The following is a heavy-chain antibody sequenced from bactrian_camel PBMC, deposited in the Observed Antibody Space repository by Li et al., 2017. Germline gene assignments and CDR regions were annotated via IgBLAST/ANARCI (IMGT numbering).Heavy chain of an antibody. Sequence: DVQLVESGGGSVQAGGSLRLSCAASGYTYSRYCMAWVRQAPGKEREGVAAIDSGSDRRTTYADFVKGRFTISRDDAKNTLYLQMNNLKPEDTAMYYCVADETCVRWYLPAGSADFGAWGQGTQVTVS. CDR2: IDSGSDRRT. J-gene: IGHJ6*01. V-gene: IGHV3S42*01. D-gene: IGHD2*01. CDR1: GYTYSRYC. CDR3: VADETCVRWYLPAGSADFGA.